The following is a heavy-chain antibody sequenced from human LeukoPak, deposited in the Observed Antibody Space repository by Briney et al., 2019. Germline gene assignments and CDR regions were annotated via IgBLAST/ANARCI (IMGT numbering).Heavy chain of an antibody. J-gene: IGHJ3*02. CDR2: IYYSGST. CDR1: GASISSYY. Sequence: SETLSLTCTVSGASISSYYWSWIRQPPGKGLEWIGYIYYSGSTNYNPSLKSRVTISVDTSKNHFSLKLTSVTAAEADVYYCARTCPSAYCDRDSPPRNAFDIWGRGTMVTVSS. V-gene: IGHV4-59*01. D-gene: IGHD2-21*02. CDR3: ARTCPSAYCDRDSPPRNAFDI.